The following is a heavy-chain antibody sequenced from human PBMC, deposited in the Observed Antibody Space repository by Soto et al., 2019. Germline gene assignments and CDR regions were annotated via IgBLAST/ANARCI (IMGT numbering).Heavy chain of an antibody. J-gene: IGHJ4*02. CDR2: MNPNTGNT. D-gene: IGHD6-25*01. CDR1: GYTFATYD. Sequence: QVQLVQSGAEVKKPGASVKVSCKASGYTFATYDFAWVRQATGQGLEWMGWMNPNTGNTGYAQAFRGRVTMTRNTSITTAYMEVSSLRSEDTAVYFCARRKERSGPYYLDYWGQGTLVTVSS. CDR3: ARRKERSGPYYLDY. V-gene: IGHV1-8*01.